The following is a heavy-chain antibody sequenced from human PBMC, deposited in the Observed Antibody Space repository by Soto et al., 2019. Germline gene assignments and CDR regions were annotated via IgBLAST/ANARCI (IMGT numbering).Heavy chain of an antibody. CDR2: IIPIFGTA. V-gene: IGHV1-69*12. J-gene: IGHJ1*01. CDR3: ARPIAVAGTDGSYFQH. Sequence: QVQLVQSGAEVKKPGSSMKVSCKASGGTFSSYAISWVRQAPGQGLEWMGGIIPIFGTANYAQKFQGRVTITADESTSTAYMELSSLRSEDTAVYYCARPIAVAGTDGSYFQHWGQGTLVTVSS. CDR1: GGTFSSYA. D-gene: IGHD6-19*01.